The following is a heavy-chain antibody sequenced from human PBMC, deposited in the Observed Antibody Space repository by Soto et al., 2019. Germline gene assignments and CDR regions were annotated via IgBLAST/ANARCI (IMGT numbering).Heavy chain of an antibody. CDR3: ASSYLY. D-gene: IGHD3-16*02. CDR1: GDSISNGDYY. V-gene: IGHV4-30-4*01. CDR2: IDSSGST. J-gene: IGHJ4*02. Sequence: SETLSLTCTVSGDSISNGDYYWSWIRQPPGRGLEWIGYIDSSGSTYYNPSLKSRLTMSVDMSKNQFSLRLTSVTAADTAVYYCASSYLYWGQGLLVTVSS.